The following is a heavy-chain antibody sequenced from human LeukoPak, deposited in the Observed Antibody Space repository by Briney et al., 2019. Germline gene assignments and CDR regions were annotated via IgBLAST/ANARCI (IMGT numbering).Heavy chain of an antibody. J-gene: IGHJ4*02. Sequence: GGSLRLSCAASGFTFSDYYTSWIRQAPGKGLEWVSYISSSGSTIYYADSVKGRFTISRDNAKNSLYLQMNSLRAEDTAVYYCAREGGYCSSTSCYAEFDYWGQGTLVTVSS. V-gene: IGHV3-11*01. CDR1: GFTFSDYY. D-gene: IGHD2-2*01. CDR3: AREGGYCSSTSCYAEFDY. CDR2: ISSSGSTI.